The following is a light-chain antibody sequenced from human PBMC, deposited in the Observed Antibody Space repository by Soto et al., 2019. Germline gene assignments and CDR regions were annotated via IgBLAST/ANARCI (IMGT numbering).Light chain of an antibody. CDR3: QQYNNWIRNT. V-gene: IGKV3-15*01. CDR2: GAS. Sequence: EIVMTQSPATLSVSPGERATLSCRASQSVSSNLAWYQQKPGQAPRLLIYGASTRATGIPARFSGSGPGTEFTLTVSSLQSEDFAVYYCQQYNNWIRNTFGGGTKVEIK. J-gene: IGKJ4*01. CDR1: QSVSSN.